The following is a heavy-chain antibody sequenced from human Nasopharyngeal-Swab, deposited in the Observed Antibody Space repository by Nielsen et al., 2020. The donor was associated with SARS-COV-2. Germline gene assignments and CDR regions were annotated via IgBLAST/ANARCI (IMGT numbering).Heavy chain of an antibody. CDR3: AKEGATGWFDP. Sequence: SETLSLTCTVSGVSITSQYWSWIRQPPGKGLEWIGYISHNSGTSYNPSLKSRVTMFMDTSKNQSSLRLRSVTAADTAVYYCAKEGATGWFDPWGQGTLVTVSS. CDR1: GVSITSQY. CDR2: ISHNSGT. J-gene: IGHJ5*02. V-gene: IGHV4-59*11.